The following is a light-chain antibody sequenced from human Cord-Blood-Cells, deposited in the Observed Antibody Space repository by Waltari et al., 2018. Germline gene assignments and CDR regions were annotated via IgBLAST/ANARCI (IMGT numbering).Light chain of an antibody. V-gene: IGLV2-23*01. CDR1: SRDVGCDNL. Sequence: QSALTPPASVSGSPGQSITISCTGTSRDVGCDNLVSWYQQHPGKAPKLMIYEGSTRPSGVSNRFSGSKSGNTASLTISGLQAEDEADYYCCSYAGSSTSWVFGGGTKLTVL. CDR2: EGS. CDR3: CSYAGSSTSWV. J-gene: IGLJ3*02.